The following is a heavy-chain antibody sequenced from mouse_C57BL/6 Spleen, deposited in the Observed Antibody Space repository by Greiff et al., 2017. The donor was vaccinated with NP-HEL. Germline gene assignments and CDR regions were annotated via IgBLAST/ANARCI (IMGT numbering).Heavy chain of an antibody. CDR2: INPNYGTT. D-gene: IGHD1-1*01. J-gene: IGHJ3*01. V-gene: IGHV1-39*01. CDR3: ARRYGSSYEGFAY. Sequence: VHVKQSGPELVKPGASVKISCKASGYSFTDYNMNWVKQSNGKSLEWIGVINPNYGTTSYNQKFKGKATLTVDQSSSTAYMQLNSLTSEDSAVYYCARRYGSSYEGFAYWGQGTLVTVSA. CDR1: GYSFTDYN.